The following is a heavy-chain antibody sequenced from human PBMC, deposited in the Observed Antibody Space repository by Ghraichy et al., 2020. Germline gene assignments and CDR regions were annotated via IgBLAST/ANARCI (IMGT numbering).Heavy chain of an antibody. J-gene: IGHJ4*02. CDR2: ISSSSSTI. CDR1: GFTLSRYS. CDR3: VRARGSCSGGSCYAYYFDY. V-gene: IGHV3-48*01. Sequence: GSLRLSCAASGFTLSRYSMNWVRQAPGKGLEWVSYISSSSSTIYYADSVTGRFTISRDNAKNSLYLQMNSLRAEDTAVYHCVRARGSCSGGSCYAYYFDYWGQGTLVTVSS. D-gene: IGHD2-15*01.